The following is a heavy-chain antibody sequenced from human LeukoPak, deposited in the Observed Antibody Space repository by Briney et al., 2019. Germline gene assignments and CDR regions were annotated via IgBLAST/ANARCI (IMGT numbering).Heavy chain of an antibody. D-gene: IGHD2-2*01. Sequence: GGSLRLSCAASGFTFSSYSMSWVRQAPGKGLEWVSAISGSGGTTYYADSVKGRFTISRDNSKNTLYLQMNGLRAEDTAVYYCAKRGCSIISCYQERWYFDLWGRGTLVTVSS. CDR3: AKRGCSIISCYQERWYFDL. CDR2: ISGSGGTT. V-gene: IGHV3-23*01. CDR1: GFTFSSYS. J-gene: IGHJ2*01.